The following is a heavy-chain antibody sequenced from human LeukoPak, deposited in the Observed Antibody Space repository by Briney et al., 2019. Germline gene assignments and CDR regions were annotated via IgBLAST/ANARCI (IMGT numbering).Heavy chain of an antibody. CDR1: GYTFSNYY. CDR3: AREDPRVERSFDP. Sequence: ASVKVSCKTSGYTFSNYYIHWVRQAPGQGLEWMGTINPSSGSPSYAQKFQGRVTMTRDMSTSTVYMELSSLRSEDTAVYYCAREDPRVERSFDPWGQGTLVTVSS. D-gene: IGHD1-1*01. V-gene: IGHV1-46*01. J-gene: IGHJ5*02. CDR2: INPSSGSP.